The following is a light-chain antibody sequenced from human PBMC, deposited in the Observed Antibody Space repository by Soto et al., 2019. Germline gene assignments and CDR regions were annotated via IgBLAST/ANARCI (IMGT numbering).Light chain of an antibody. CDR1: QSVSNY. Sequence: EIVLTQSPATLSLSPGERATLSCRASQSVSNYLAWYQQKSGQAPRLLIYDASNRATGIPARFSGSGSGTDFTLTISRLEPEDFAVYYCQQRLNWPSFTFGQGTKLEIK. CDR2: DAS. V-gene: IGKV3-11*01. CDR3: QQRLNWPSFT. J-gene: IGKJ2*01.